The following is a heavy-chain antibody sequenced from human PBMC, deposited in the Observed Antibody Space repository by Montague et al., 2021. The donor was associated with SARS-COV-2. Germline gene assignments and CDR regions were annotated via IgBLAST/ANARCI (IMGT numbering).Heavy chain of an antibody. J-gene: IGHJ4*02. CDR2: IRTTGHT. D-gene: IGHD1-26*01. CDR3: ARFGSGTLEFDL. V-gene: IGHV4-61*02. Sequence: TLSLTCTVSGASISTGIYYWSWIRQPAGKGLEWIGRIRTTGHTDYNSSLEGRVFTSVDTSTNQFSLSLTSVTAADTAVYFCARFGSGTLEFDLWGQGTLVTVSS. CDR1: GASISTGIYY.